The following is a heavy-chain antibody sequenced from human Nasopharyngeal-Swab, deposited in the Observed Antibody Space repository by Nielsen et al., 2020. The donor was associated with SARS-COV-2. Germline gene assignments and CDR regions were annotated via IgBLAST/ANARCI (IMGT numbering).Heavy chain of an antibody. Sequence: GESLKISCAASGFTFSDYYMSWIRQAPGKGLEWVSYISSSSSYTNYADSVKGRFTISRDNAKNSLYLQMNSLRAEDTAVYYCARGFVGSNVDYWGQGTLVTVSS. D-gene: IGHD6-13*01. CDR3: ARGFVGSNVDY. V-gene: IGHV3-11*06. J-gene: IGHJ4*02. CDR1: GFTFSDYY. CDR2: ISSSSSYT.